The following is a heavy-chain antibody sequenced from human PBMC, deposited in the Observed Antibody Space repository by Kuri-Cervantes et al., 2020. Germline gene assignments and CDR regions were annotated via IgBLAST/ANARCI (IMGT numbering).Heavy chain of an antibody. CDR3: ARDRRLWEIKPTNWFDP. CDR2: INPNSGGT. Sequence: ASVKVSCKASGYTFTGYYMHWVRQAPGQGLEWMGWINPNSGGTNYAQKFQGRVTMTRDTSISTAYMELSRLRSDDTAVYYCARDRRLWEIKPTNWFDPWGQGTLVTVSS. V-gene: IGHV1-2*02. J-gene: IGHJ5*02. CDR1: GYTFTGYY. D-gene: IGHD3-16*01.